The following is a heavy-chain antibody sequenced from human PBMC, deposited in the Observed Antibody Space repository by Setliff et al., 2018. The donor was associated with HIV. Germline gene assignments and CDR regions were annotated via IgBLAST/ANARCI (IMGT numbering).Heavy chain of an antibody. CDR3: ARPRVFDSFDV. D-gene: IGHD6-6*01. CDR2: ISPNNGAA. Sequence: SCKAIGYMILGYKMNWVRQAPGQGLEWIGRISPNNGAAEYAPKFQGRVSMTLDTSISTAYLEIPRLTSDDAAVYFCARPRVFDSFDVWGQGTKVTVSS. J-gene: IGHJ3*01. CDR1: GYMILGYK. V-gene: IGHV1-2*06.